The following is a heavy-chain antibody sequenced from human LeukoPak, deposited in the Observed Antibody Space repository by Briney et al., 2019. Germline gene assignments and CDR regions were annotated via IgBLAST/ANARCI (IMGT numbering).Heavy chain of an antibody. Sequence: SETLSLTCTVSGGSISSSSYYWGWIRQPPGKGLEWIGSIYYSGSTYYNPSLKSRVTISVDTSKNQFSLKLSSVTAADTAVYYCARVPAGVRYYYGSGSYSERYYYYMDVWGKGTTVTVSS. D-gene: IGHD3-10*01. J-gene: IGHJ6*03. CDR1: GGSISSSSYY. V-gene: IGHV4-39*07. CDR3: ARVPAGVRYYYGSGSYSERYYYYMDV. CDR2: IYYSGST.